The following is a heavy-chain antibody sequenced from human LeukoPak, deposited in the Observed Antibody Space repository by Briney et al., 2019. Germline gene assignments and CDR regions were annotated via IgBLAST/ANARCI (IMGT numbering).Heavy chain of an antibody. J-gene: IGHJ6*02. CDR3: AKDGGRRAYYYYGMDV. D-gene: IGHD3-10*01. Sequence: PGGSLRLSCAASGFTFSSYAMSWVRQAPGKGLEWGSAISGSGGSTYYADSVKGRFTISRDNSKNTLYLQMNSLRAEDTAVYYCAKDGGRRAYYYYGMDVWGQGTTVTVSS. CDR2: ISGSGGST. CDR1: GFTFSSYA. V-gene: IGHV3-23*01.